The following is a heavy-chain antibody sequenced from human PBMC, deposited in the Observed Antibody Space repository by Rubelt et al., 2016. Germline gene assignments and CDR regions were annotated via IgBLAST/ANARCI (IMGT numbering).Heavy chain of an antibody. CDR2: ISYDGSNK. D-gene: IGHD6-19*01. CDR3: AKDRSVAGRGGLDY. J-gene: IGHJ4*02. V-gene: IGHV3-30*18. Sequence: GKGLEWVTVISYDGSNKYYADSVKGRFTISRDNSKNTLYLQMNSLRAEDTAVYYCAKDRSVAGRGGLDYWGQGTLVTVSS.